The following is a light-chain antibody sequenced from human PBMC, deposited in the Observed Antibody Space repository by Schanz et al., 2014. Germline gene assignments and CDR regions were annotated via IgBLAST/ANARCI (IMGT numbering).Light chain of an antibody. V-gene: IGKV3-15*01. CDR1: QTISSN. Sequence: EIVMTQSPATLSVSPGERATLSCRASQTISSNLAWYQQKPGQAPRLLIYGASTRATGVPARFSGSGSGTEFTLTISSLQSEDFAVYYCQQYNNWPPVTFGGGTKVEIK. CDR3: QQYNNWPPVT. CDR2: GAS. J-gene: IGKJ4*01.